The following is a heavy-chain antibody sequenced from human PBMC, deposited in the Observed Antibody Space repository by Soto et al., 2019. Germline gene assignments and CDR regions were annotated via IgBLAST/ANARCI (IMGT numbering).Heavy chain of an antibody. CDR1: GFSFSTYW. CDR2: INTDGSST. V-gene: IGHV3-74*01. D-gene: IGHD2-8*02. J-gene: IGHJ3*01. Sequence: RLSCADSGFSFSTYWMHWLRQGPEKGLVWVSRINTDGSSTXYADSVKGRFTISRDNSKSPHYLQMNSMRAEDTAAYYCERSPGGYYTDWGQGTVVTVSS. CDR3: ERSPGGYYTD.